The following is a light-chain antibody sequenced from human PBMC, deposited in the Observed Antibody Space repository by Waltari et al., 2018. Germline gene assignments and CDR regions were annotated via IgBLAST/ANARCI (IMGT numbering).Light chain of an antibody. CDR3: SSYTSSSTFVV. CDR2: DVS. V-gene: IGLV2-14*01. J-gene: IGLJ2*01. CDR1: SSDVGGYTY. Sequence: QSALTQPASVSGSPGQSITISCTGTSSDVGGYTYVSWYQQHPGKAPKLMIYDVSKRPAGVSIRFSGSKPGNTASLTISGLQAEDEADYYCSSYTSSSTFVVFGGGTKLTVL.